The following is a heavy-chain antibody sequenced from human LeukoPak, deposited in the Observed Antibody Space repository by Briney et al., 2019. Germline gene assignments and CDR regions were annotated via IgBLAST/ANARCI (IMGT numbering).Heavy chain of an antibody. CDR2: INLNSGGA. D-gene: IGHD4-17*01. Sequence: ASVKVSCKASGYTFTGYYMHWVRQAPGQGLEWMGWINLNSGGANYAQKFQGRVTMTRDTSISTAYMELSRLRSDDTAVYYCARLTVTTFTGIDYWGQGTLVTVSS. CDR3: ARLTVTTFTGIDY. J-gene: IGHJ4*02. CDR1: GYTFTGYY. V-gene: IGHV1-2*02.